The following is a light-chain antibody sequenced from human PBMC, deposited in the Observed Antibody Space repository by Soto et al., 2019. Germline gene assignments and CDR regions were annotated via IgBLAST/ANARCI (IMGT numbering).Light chain of an antibody. CDR3: QQRRNWPFT. CDR1: QSVSSD. J-gene: IGKJ4*01. Sequence: EIVLTQSPATLSLSPGVRATLSCRASQSVSSDLAWYQQKPGQAPRLLIYDASNRATGIPARFSGSGSGTDFTLTISGPEPEDFAVYYCQQRRNWPFTFAGGTKVDIK. V-gene: IGKV3-11*01. CDR2: DAS.